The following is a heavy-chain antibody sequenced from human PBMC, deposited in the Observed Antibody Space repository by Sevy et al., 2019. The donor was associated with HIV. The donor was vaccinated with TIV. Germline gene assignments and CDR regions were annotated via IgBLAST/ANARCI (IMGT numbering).Heavy chain of an antibody. CDR2: ISSSGSTI. Sequence: GGSLRLSCAASGFTFSSYEMNWVRQAPGKGLEWVSYISSSGSTIYYADSVKGRFTISRDNAKNSLYLQMNSLRAEDTAVYYCARARGGSSWSSTAHGMDVWGQRTTVTVSS. CDR1: GFTFSSYE. J-gene: IGHJ6*02. CDR3: ARARGGSSWSSTAHGMDV. D-gene: IGHD6-13*01. V-gene: IGHV3-48*03.